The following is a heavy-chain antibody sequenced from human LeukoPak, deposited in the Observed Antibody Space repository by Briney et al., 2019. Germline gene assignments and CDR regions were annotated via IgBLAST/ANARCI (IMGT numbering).Heavy chain of an antibody. D-gene: IGHD3-10*01. CDR1: GGSISSYY. V-gene: IGHV4-59*01. CDR2: IYYSGST. CDR3: AGLWFGELPPYYYYYYGMDV. J-gene: IGHJ6*02. Sequence: SETLSLTCTVSGGSISSYYWSWIRQPPGKGLEWIGYIYYSGSTNHNPSLKSRVTISVDTSKNQFSLKLSSVTAADTAVYYCAGLWFGELPPYYYYYYGMDVWGQGTTVTVSS.